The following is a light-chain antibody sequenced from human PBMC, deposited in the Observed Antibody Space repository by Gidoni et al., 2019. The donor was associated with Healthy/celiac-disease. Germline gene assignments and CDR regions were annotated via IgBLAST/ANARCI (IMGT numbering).Light chain of an antibody. CDR1: QSISSY. CDR2: AAS. Sequence: DIQMTQSPSSLSASVGDRVTITCRASQSISSYLNGYQQKPGKAPKLLIYAASSLQSGVPSMFSGSGSGTDFTLTISSLQPEDFATYYCQQSYSTPPTFGQGTKVEIK. J-gene: IGKJ1*01. V-gene: IGKV1-39*01. CDR3: QQSYSTPPT.